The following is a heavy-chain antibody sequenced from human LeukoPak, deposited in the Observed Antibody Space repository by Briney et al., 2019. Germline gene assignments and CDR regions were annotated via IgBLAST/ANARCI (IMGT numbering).Heavy chain of an antibody. J-gene: IGHJ5*01. CDR3: ARESDSSGWYDS. CDR2: ISGDGGST. D-gene: IGHD3-22*01. V-gene: IGHV3-43*02. CDR1: GFSFDDYA. Sequence: PGGSLRPSCAAPGFSFDDYAIHWVRQAPGKGLEWVSLISGDGGSTFYADSVKGRFTISRDNSKNSLYLQMSSLRGEDTALYYCARESDSSGWYDSWGQGTLVTVSS.